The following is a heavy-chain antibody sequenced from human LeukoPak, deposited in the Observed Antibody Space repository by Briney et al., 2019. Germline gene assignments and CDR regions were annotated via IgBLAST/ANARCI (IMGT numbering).Heavy chain of an antibody. CDR3: ARGKGDIQLWLPPTHFDY. CDR2: IYYNGST. J-gene: IGHJ4*02. D-gene: IGHD5-18*01. V-gene: IGHV4-59*08. CDR1: GGSISSYY. Sequence: SETLSLTCTVSGGSISSYYWSCIRQPPGKGLEWIGYIYYNGSTNYTPSLKSRVTISVDTSKNQFYLKLSSVTAADTAVYYCARGKGDIQLWLPPTHFDYWGQGTLVTVSS.